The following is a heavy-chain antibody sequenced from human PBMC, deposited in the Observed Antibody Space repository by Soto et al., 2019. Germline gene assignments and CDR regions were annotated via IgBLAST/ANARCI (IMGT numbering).Heavy chain of an antibody. Sequence: PGGSLRLSCAASGFTFDDYAMHWVRQAPGKGLEWVSGISWNSGSIGYADSVKGRFTISRDNAKNSLYLQMNSLRAEDTALYYCAKDRSITGTTPFDYWGQGTLVTVSS. D-gene: IGHD1-20*01. CDR3: AKDRSITGTTPFDY. CDR2: ISWNSGSI. J-gene: IGHJ4*02. V-gene: IGHV3-9*01. CDR1: GFTFDDYA.